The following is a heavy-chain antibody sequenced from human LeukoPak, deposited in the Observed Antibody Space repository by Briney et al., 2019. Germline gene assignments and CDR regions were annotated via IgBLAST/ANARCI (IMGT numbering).Heavy chain of an antibody. J-gene: IGHJ4*02. Sequence: SETLSLTCTVSGASISSYYWNWIRQPPGKGLEWIGFIYYGGSTNYNPSLKSRVTISVEMSKNQFSLKLSSVTAADTAVYYCAGLIWSGGSVDYWGQGTLVTVSS. CDR3: AGLIWSGGSVDY. D-gene: IGHD3-3*01. CDR2: IYYGGST. V-gene: IGHV4-59*01. CDR1: GASISSYY.